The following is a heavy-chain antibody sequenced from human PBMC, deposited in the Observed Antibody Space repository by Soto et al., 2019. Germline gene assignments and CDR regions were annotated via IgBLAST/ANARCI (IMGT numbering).Heavy chain of an antibody. CDR2: IKQDGSEK. V-gene: IGHV3-7*01. Sequence: PGGSLRLSCAASGFTFSHYWMSWVRQAPGKGLEWVANIKQDGSEKYYVDSVKGRFTISRDNAKNSLYLQMNSLRVEDTAVYYCARYKYDYYYMDVWGKGTTVTVSS. D-gene: IGHD1-1*01. CDR1: GFTFSHYW. J-gene: IGHJ6*03. CDR3: ARYKYDYYYMDV.